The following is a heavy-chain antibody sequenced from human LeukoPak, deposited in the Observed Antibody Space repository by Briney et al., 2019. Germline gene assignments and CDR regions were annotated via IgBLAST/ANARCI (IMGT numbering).Heavy chain of an antibody. CDR3: AREACREVGLMWPRLGGQDCRYDH. Sequence: ASVKVSCKASGYTFTSYGISWVRQAPGQGLEWMGWISAYNGNTNYAQKLQGRVTITTDTSTSTAYMELRSLRSDDTAVYYCAREACREVGLMWPRLGGQDCRYDHWGQGTLVTVSS. CDR2: ISAYNGNT. CDR1: GYTFTSYG. V-gene: IGHV1-18*01. D-gene: IGHD3-16*01. J-gene: IGHJ4*02.